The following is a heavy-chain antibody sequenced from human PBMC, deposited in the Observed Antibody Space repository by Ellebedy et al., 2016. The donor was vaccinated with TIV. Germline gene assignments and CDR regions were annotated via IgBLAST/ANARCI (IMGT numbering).Heavy chain of an antibody. CDR3: AKDEIIWTYGDYIDY. Sequence: PGGSLRLSCAASGFTFSSYGMHWVRQAPGKGLEWVAFIRYDGSNKYYADSVKGRFTISRDNSKNTLYLQMNSLRAEDTAVYYCAKDEIIWTYGDYIDYWGQGTLVTVSS. V-gene: IGHV3-30*02. CDR1: GFTFSSYG. J-gene: IGHJ4*02. D-gene: IGHD4-17*01. CDR2: IRYDGSNK.